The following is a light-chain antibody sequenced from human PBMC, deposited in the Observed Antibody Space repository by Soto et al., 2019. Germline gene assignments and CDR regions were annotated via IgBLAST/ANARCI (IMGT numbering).Light chain of an antibody. CDR2: EVS. Sequence: QSSPTPPASLSGSPGQSITISCTGTRSDVGAYDFVSWYQQHPDKAPKLMIYEVSNRPSGVSNRFSGSKSVNTATLTISGLQAEDEADYYCSSYTSSSTRVFGTGTKVTVL. J-gene: IGLJ1*01. CDR3: SSYTSSSTRV. V-gene: IGLV2-14*03. CDR1: RSDVGAYDF.